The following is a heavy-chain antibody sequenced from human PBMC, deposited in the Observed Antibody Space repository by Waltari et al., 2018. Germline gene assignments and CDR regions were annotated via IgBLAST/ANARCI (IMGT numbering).Heavy chain of an antibody. J-gene: IGHJ4*02. V-gene: IGHV3-7*01. D-gene: IGHD6-6*01. CDR1: GFPFRSYW. CDR2: IKEDGSEK. CDR3: ARISSTATRDS. Sequence: EVQLVESGGGLVQPGGSLSLSCAASGFPFRSYWMSWVRQAPGKGLEWVANIKEDGSEKSYVDSVKGRFTISRDNAKNSLSLQMNSLRAEDTAVYYCARISSTATRDSWGRGTLVTVSS.